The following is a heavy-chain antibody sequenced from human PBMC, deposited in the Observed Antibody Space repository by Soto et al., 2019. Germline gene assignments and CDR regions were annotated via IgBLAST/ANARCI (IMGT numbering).Heavy chain of an antibody. J-gene: IGHJ4*02. D-gene: IGHD3-16*01. Sequence: EVQLVESGGGLVEPGGSLRLSCAASGFTLSNAWMSWVRQAPGKGLEGVGRIKSKTDGGTTEYAAPVRGRFTITRDDSKNTLVLQMSSLKTEDTARYYCTRVNWGKLNFWGQGTLATVSS. CDR2: IKSKTDGGTT. CDR1: GFTLSNAW. CDR3: TRVNWGKLNF. V-gene: IGHV3-15*01.